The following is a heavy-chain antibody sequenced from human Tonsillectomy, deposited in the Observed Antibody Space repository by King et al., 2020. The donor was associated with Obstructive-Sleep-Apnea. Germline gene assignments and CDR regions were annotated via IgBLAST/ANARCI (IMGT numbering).Heavy chain of an antibody. CDR2: INPNSGGT. J-gene: IGHJ4*02. CDR3: ASAYCGGDCYSEGYFNY. CDR1: GYTFSGYY. D-gene: IGHD2-21*02. Sequence: VQLVQSGAEVKKPGASVKVSCKASGYTFSGYYMNWVRQTPGQGLEWMGWINPNSGGTKYAQKFQGRATMTRDTSISTAYMELTRLRSDDSAIYYCASAYCGGDCYSEGYFNYWGQGTLVTVSS. V-gene: IGHV1-2*02.